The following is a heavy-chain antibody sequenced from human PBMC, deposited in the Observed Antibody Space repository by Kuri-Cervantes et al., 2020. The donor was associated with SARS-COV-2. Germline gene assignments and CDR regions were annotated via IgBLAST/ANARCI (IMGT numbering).Heavy chain of an antibody. V-gene: IGHV3-48*04. D-gene: IGHD6-19*01. CDR1: GFTFSSYA. Sequence: GESLKISCAASGFTFSSYAMSWVRQAPGKGLEWVSYISSSSSTIYYADSVKGRFTISRDNAKNSLYLQMNSLRAEDTAVYYCAGGSGVAGTGAFDIWGQGTMVTVSS. J-gene: IGHJ3*02. CDR3: AGGSGVAGTGAFDI. CDR2: ISSSSSTI.